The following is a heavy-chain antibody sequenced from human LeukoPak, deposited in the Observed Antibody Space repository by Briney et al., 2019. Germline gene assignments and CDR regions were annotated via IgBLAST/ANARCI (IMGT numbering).Heavy chain of an antibody. CDR1: GYTFTSYG. Sequence: GASVKVSCKASGYTFTSYGISWVRQAPGQGLEWMGWINTYNGNTNYAPNFQDRVTMTTDTSTSTAYMELRSLSSDDTAIYYCARMPHPSCYQKYYFDYWARGTLVTVSP. D-gene: IGHD2-21*01. J-gene: IGHJ4*02. V-gene: IGHV1-18*01. CDR2: INTYNGNT. CDR3: ARMPHPSCYQKYYFDY.